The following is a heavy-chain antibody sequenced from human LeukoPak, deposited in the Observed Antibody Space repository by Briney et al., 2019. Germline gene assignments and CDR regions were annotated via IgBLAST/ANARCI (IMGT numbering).Heavy chain of an antibody. CDR2: IRYDGSNK. V-gene: IGHV3-30*02. D-gene: IGHD5-18*01. J-gene: IGHJ4*02. Sequence: GGSLRLSCAVSGFTFSSDWMIWVRQAPGKGLEWVAFIRYDGSNKYYADSVKGRFTISRDNSKNTLYLQMNSLRPEDTAVYYCAKHRGYTYGQPIDYWGQGTLVTVSS. CDR1: GFTFSSDW. CDR3: AKHRGYTYGQPIDY.